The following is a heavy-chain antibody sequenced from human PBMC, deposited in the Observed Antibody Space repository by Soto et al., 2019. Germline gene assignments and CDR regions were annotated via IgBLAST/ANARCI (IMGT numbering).Heavy chain of an antibody. CDR1: GGTFSSYA. Sequence: QVQLVQSGAEVKKPGSSVKVSCTASGGTFSSYAISWVRQAPGQGLEWMGGIIPISGTANYAQKFQGRVTITADESTRTAYMELSSLRSEDTAVYYCARSQGSSTSLEIYYYYYYGMDVCGQVTTVTVTS. CDR2: IIPISGTA. V-gene: IGHV1-69*01. CDR3: ARSQGSSTSLEIYYYYYYGMDV. D-gene: IGHD2-2*01. J-gene: IGHJ6*02.